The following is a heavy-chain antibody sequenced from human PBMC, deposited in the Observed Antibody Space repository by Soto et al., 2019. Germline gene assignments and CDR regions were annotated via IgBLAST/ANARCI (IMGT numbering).Heavy chain of an antibody. CDR2: ISGSGDRT. J-gene: IGHJ4*02. D-gene: IGHD2-15*01. Sequence: EVQLLESGGGLVQPGGSLRLSCAASGITISNYPMSWVRQAPGKGLDRVSGISGSGDRTYYADSAKGRFTISKDIPKNSLSLQLDSLGVDDTAVYFCVKDDGGPPSTAPLWGQGTLVTVSS. CDR3: VKDDGGPPSTAPL. CDR1: GITISNYP. V-gene: IGHV3-23*01.